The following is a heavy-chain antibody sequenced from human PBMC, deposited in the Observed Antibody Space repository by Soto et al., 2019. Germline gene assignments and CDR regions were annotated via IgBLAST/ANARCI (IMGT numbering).Heavy chain of an antibody. J-gene: IGHJ4*02. CDR2: IFPNGRDK. CDR1: GFNFNTYF. Sequence: QVQLVQSGGGVVQPGRSLRLSCAASGFNFNTYFMHWVRQAPGKGRGWVAMIFPNGRDKEYEDSAKGRLAISRDNSNKRRYPQMGSLGPEGEAVVYCGGEWGNGSNRGLACWGQGALVTVSS. CDR3: GGEWGNGSNRGLAC. D-gene: IGHD1-26*01. V-gene: IGHV3-30*05.